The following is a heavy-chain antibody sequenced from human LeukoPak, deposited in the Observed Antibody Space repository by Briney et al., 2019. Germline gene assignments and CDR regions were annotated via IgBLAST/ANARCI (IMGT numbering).Heavy chain of an antibody. J-gene: IGHJ3*02. D-gene: IGHD3-22*01. CDR2: INHSGST. CDR3: ARLDVITTDHAFDI. CDR1: SGSFSGYY. V-gene: IGHV4-34*01. Sequence: SETLSLTCAVYSGSFSGYYWSWIRQPPGKGLEWIGEINHSGSTNYNPSLKSRVTISVDTSKNQFSLKLSSVTAADTAVYYCARLDVITTDHAFDIWGQGTMVTVSS.